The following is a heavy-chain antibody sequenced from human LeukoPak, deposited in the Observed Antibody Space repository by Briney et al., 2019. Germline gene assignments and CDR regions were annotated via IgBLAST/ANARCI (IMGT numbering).Heavy chain of an antibody. J-gene: IGHJ6*02. Sequence: SQTLSLTCTVSGGSISSGDYYWSWIRQPPGKGLEWIGYIYYSGSTYYNPSLKSRVTISVDTSKNQFSLKLSSVTAADTAVYYRARDRRDPPAYNYGMDVWGQGTTVTVSS. CDR3: ARDRRDPPAYNYGMDV. V-gene: IGHV4-30-4*01. CDR2: IYYSGST. D-gene: IGHD1-14*01. CDR1: GGSISSGDYY.